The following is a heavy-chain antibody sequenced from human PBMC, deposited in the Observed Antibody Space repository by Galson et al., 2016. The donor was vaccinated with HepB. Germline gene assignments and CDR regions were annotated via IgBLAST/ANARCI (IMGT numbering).Heavy chain of an antibody. Sequence: LSLTCTVSGDSVSSGSYYWTWIRQPPGKGLEWIGYIYYSGSTNFNPSLKSRVTLSIDTSKNQFSLNLRSVTAADTAIYYCARTYHTNSWGWFDPWGQGTLVTVSS. J-gene: IGHJ5*02. D-gene: IGHD6-13*01. CDR2: IYYSGST. CDR3: ARTYHTNSWGWFDP. CDR1: GDSVSSGSYY. V-gene: IGHV4-61*01.